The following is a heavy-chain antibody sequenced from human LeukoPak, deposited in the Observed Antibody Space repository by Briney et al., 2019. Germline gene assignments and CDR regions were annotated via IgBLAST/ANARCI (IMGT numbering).Heavy chain of an antibody. V-gene: IGHV2-70*12. J-gene: IGHJ5*02. D-gene: IGHD6-19*01. CDR2: IDWDGDK. Sequence: SGPTLVNPTQTLTLTCSFSGFSLSTNGGCVGWLRQSPGKALEWLALIDWDGDKYYSPSLKTRLAISRDTSKNQVVLTMTNMEAVDTATYYCALSYSSTLGVLCNWFDPWGQGTLVTVSS. CDR3: ALSYSSTLGVLCNWFDP. CDR1: GFSLSTNGGC.